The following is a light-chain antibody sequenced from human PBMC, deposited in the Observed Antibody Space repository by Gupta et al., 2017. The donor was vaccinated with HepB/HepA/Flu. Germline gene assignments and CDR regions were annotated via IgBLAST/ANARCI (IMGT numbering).Light chain of an antibody. V-gene: IGKV1-39*01. Sequence: IQMTHSPSSPSASVGDSVTITCRASQSISSYLNWYQQKPGKVPKLLNYAACSLPSGVPSRFSGSGSGTDFTLTISSLQPEDFATYYCQQSYSTPRTFGQGTKVEIK. CDR1: QSISSY. CDR3: QQSYSTPRT. J-gene: IGKJ1*01. CDR2: AAC.